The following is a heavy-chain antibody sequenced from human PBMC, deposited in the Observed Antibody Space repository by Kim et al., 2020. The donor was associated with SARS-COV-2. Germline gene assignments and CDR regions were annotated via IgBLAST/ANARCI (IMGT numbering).Heavy chain of an antibody. CDR3: ARDSQWLVQGLDY. J-gene: IGHJ4*02. CDR2: IWYDGSNK. CDR1: GFTFSSYG. V-gene: IGHV3-33*01. Sequence: GGSLRLSCAASGFTFSSYGMHWVRQAPGKGLEWVAVIWYDGSNKYYADSVKGRFTISRDNSKNTLYLQMNSLRAEDTAVYYCARDSQWLVQGLDYWGQGTLVTVSS. D-gene: IGHD6-19*01.